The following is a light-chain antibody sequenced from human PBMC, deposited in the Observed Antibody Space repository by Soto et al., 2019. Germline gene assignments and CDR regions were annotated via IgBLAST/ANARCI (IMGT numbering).Light chain of an antibody. V-gene: IGLV1-40*01. CDR1: RSHIGAGYY. J-gene: IGLJ1*01. Sequence: QSVLTQPPSVSGAPGQRVTISCTGCRSHIGAGYYVHWYQQLPGTAPKLLIYSNSNRPSGVPDRFSCSKSGTSASLAITGLQAEDEADYYCQSYDSSLSGYVYGTGTKLTGL. CDR3: QSYDSSLSGYV. CDR2: SNS.